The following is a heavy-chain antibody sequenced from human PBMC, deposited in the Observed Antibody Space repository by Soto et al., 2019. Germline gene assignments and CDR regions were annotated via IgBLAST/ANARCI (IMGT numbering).Heavy chain of an antibody. Sequence: ASVKVSCKASGYTFTSYGISWVRQAPGQGLEWMGWISAYNGNTNYAQKLQGRVTMTTDTSTSTAYMELRSLRSDDTAVYYCARTGDSGSYLTNYYYYGMDVWGQGTTVTVS. V-gene: IGHV1-18*04. D-gene: IGHD1-26*01. CDR2: ISAYNGNT. CDR1: GYTFTSYG. J-gene: IGHJ6*02. CDR3: ARTGDSGSYLTNYYYYGMDV.